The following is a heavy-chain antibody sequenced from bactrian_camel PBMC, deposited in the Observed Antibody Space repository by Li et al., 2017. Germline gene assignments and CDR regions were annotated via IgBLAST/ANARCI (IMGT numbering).Heavy chain of an antibody. CDR2: IDADGNV. CDR3: VRDIFGGMWSFGY. Sequence: HVQLVESGGGSVQEGGSLRLSCAATGAIRSTFFCMGWFRQAPGREREGVAVIDADGNVNYAHSVKGRFTISRDNAKYTAYLQMNSLKPEDTAVYYCVRDIFGGMWSFGYWGQGTQVTVS. D-gene: IGHD2*01. J-gene: IGHJ6*01. CDR1: GAIRSTFF. V-gene: IGHV3S53*01.